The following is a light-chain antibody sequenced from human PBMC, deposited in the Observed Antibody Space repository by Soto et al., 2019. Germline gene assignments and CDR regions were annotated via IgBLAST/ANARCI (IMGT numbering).Light chain of an antibody. CDR3: QQYGSSPQT. Sequence: EIVLTQSPGTLSLSPGERATLSCRASQSVSSSYLAWYQQKPGPAPRLLIYRASRRGTGIPDRFSGSGSGTDFTLTISRLEPEDFAVYYCQQYGSSPQTFGQGTKVDIK. CDR1: QSVSSSY. J-gene: IGKJ1*01. V-gene: IGKV3-20*01. CDR2: RAS.